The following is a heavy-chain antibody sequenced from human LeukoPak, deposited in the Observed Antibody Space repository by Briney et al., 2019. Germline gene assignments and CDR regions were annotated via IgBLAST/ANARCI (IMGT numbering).Heavy chain of an antibody. V-gene: IGHV3-33*01. CDR3: ARAKYSSGWYYFDY. Sequence: GGSLRLSCGSCGFTFSSCGMQWVRQAPGKGLEWVAVIWYDGSNKYYADSVKGRFTISRDNSKDTLYLQMNSLRAEDTAVYYCARAKYSSGWYYFDYWGQGTLVTVSS. CDR2: IWYDGSNK. CDR1: GFTFSSCG. D-gene: IGHD6-19*01. J-gene: IGHJ4*02.